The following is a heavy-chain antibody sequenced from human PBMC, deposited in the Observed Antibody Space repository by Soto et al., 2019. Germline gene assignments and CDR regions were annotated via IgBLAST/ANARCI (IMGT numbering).Heavy chain of an antibody. CDR1: GYTFTSHG. J-gene: IGHJ5*02. Sequence: GASVKVSCKASGYTFTSHGISWVRQAPGQGLEWMGWISAYNGNTNYAQQLQGRVTMTTDTSTSTAYMELRSLRSDDTAVYYCARDSTPIVVVPAARVCWFDPWGQGTLVTVSS. D-gene: IGHD2-2*01. CDR3: ARDSTPIVVVPAARVCWFDP. V-gene: IGHV1-18*01. CDR2: ISAYNGNT.